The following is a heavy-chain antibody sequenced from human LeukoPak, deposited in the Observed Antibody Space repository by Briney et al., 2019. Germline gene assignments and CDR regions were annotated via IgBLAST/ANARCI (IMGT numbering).Heavy chain of an antibody. CDR3: ARSVREYGMDYFDY. V-gene: IGHV4-39*07. Sequence: SETLSLTCIVSGGSISSSSYYWAWIRQPPGKGLEGIGRFYYSGSTYYTPSLKSRVSISVDTSKHQCSLKLSSLATPDTAAYYCARSVREYGMDYFDYWGQGTLVTVSS. J-gene: IGHJ4*02. CDR1: GGSISSSSYY. CDR2: FYYSGST. D-gene: IGHD2/OR15-2a*01.